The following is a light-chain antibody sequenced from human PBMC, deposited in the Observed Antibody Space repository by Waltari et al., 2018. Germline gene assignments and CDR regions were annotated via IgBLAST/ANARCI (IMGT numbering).Light chain of an antibody. CDR1: QSISTY. Sequence: DIQMTQSPSSLSASVGDRVTITCRASQSISTYLNWYQQKPGKVPKLLIYAASSLPSGVPSRFSVSGSGTDFTLTISSLQPEDFATYYCQQSYSIPLYTFGQGTKLEIK. CDR3: QQSYSIPLYT. CDR2: AAS. V-gene: IGKV1-39*01. J-gene: IGKJ2*01.